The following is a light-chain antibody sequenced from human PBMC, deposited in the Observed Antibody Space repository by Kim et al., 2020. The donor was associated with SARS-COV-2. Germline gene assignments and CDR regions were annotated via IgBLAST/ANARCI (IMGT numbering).Light chain of an antibody. CDR2: LEGSGSY. CDR1: SGHSSYI. CDR3: ETWDSNTWV. Sequence: QPVLTQSYSASASLGSSVKLTCTLSSGHSSYIIAWHQQQPGKAPRYLMKLEGSGSYNKGSGVPDRFSGSSSGADRYLTISNLQSEDEADYYCETWDSNTWVFGGGTQLTVL. J-gene: IGLJ3*02. V-gene: IGLV4-60*03.